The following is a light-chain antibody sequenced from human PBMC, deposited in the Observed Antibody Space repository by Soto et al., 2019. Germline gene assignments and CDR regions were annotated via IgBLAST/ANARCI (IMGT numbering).Light chain of an antibody. CDR1: SSDIGGYKY. Sequence: VLTQPASVSGSLGQSITISCTGTSSDIGGYKYVSWYQQHPGKAPKLIIFEVSNRPSGVSDRFSGSNSGNTASLTISGLQAEDEADFYCSSYSRYRVLVFGGGTKVTVL. J-gene: IGLJ3*02. CDR2: EVS. V-gene: IGLV2-14*01. CDR3: SSYSRYRVLV.